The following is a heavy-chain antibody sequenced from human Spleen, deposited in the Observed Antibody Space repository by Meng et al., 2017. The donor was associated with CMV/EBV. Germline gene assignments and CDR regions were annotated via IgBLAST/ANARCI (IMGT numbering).Heavy chain of an antibody. V-gene: IGHV1-24*01. D-gene: IGHD5/OR15-5a*01. J-gene: IGHJ4*02. CDR2: FDPEDGER. CDR1: GYTLTQLS. Sequence: VQLVQSETEVKKPGASVKVSCKVSGYTLTQLSIHWVRQAPGKGLEWMGSFDPEDGERIYAQIFQGRVTLTEDTSTDTAYLELTSLTFEDTAIYYCTLAAGLPDYLGQGTLVTVSS. CDR3: TLAAGLPDY.